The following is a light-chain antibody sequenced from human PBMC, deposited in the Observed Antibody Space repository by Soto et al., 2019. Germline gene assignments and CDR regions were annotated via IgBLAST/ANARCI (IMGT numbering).Light chain of an antibody. Sequence: DIVMTQSPDSPAVSLGERATINCKSSQSVLYSSNNKNYLAWYQQKPGQPPKLLIYWASTRESGVPDRFSGSGSGTDFTLTISSLQAEDVAVYYCQQYYSTPRLTFGGGTKVEIK. V-gene: IGKV4-1*01. CDR3: QQYYSTPRLT. CDR2: WAS. J-gene: IGKJ4*01. CDR1: QSVLYSSNNKNY.